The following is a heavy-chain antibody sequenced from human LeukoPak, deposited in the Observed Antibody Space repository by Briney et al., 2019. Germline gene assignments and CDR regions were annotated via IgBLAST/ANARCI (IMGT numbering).Heavy chain of an antibody. CDR1: GGSISSGGYS. Sequence: SETLSLTCAVSGGSISSGGYSWSWIRQPPGKGLEWIGYIYHSGSTYCNPSLKSRVTISVDRSKNQFSLKLSSVTAADTAVYYCARGVEMASFYFDYWGQGTLVTVSS. J-gene: IGHJ4*02. D-gene: IGHD5-24*01. CDR3: ARGVEMASFYFDY. CDR2: IYHSGST. V-gene: IGHV4-30-2*01.